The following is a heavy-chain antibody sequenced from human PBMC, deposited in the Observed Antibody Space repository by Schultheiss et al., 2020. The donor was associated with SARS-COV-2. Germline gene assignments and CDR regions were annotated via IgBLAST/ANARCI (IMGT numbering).Heavy chain of an antibody. CDR2: ISYDGSYQ. J-gene: IGHJ4*02. CDR1: DFTFSNAW. CDR3: ATRVEAGGAADY. D-gene: IGHD2-15*01. Sequence: GGSLRLSCAASDFTFSNAWMNWVRQAPGKGLEWVAAISYDGSYQHYVDSVKGRFSISRDNSKNMMYLQMNSLIPEDTGVFYCATRVEAGGAADYWGQGTLVTVSS. V-gene: IGHV3-30*03.